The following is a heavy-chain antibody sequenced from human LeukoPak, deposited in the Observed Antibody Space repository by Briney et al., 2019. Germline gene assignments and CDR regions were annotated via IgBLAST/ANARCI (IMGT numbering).Heavy chain of an antibody. J-gene: IGHJ5*02. CDR2: INPDSGDS. Sequence: ASVKVSCKASGYTFNAYYIHWVRQASGQGLEWVGWINPDSGDSKYAQKFQGSVTLTKDTSISTAYMELTRLTSDNTAVYYCARRSCDIPSCYTWFAPWGQGTPVTVSS. CDR3: ARRSCDIPSCYTWFAP. D-gene: IGHD2-2*01. V-gene: IGHV1-2*02. CDR1: GYTFNAYY.